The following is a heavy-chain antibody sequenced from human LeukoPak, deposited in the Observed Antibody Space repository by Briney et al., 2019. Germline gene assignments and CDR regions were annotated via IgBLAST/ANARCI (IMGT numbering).Heavy chain of an antibody. J-gene: IGHJ5*02. CDR1: GYTFTSYG. D-gene: IGHD3-10*01. CDR2: ISAYNGNT. Sequence: ASVKVSCKASGYTFTSYGISWVRQAPGQGLERMGWISAYNGNTNYAQKLQGRVTMTTDTSTSTAYMELRSLRSDDTAVYYCARSRTPRITMVRGVISLKTWGQGTLVTVSS. V-gene: IGHV1-18*01. CDR3: ARSRTPRITMVRGVISLKT.